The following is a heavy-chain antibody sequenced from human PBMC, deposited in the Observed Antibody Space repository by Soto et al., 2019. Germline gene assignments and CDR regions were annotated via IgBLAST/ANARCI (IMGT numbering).Heavy chain of an antibody. CDR1: GYTFTSYY. J-gene: IGHJ6*02. Sequence: ASVKVSCKASGYTFTSYYMHWVRQAPGQGLEWMGIINPSGGSTSYAQKFQGRVTMTRDTSTSTVYMELSSLRSEDTAVYYCARVKSSGYYTNPYYYGMDVWGQGTTVTVSS. D-gene: IGHD3-3*01. CDR3: ARVKSSGYYTNPYYYGMDV. CDR2: INPSGGST. V-gene: IGHV1-46*01.